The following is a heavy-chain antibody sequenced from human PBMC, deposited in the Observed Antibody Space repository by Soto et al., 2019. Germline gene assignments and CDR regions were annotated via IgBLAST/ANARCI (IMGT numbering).Heavy chain of an antibody. J-gene: IGHJ6*03. CDR2: IYHSGST. Sequence: QVQLQESGPGLVKPSGTLSLTCAVSSGSISSSNWWSWVRQPPGKGLEWIGEIYHSGSTNYNPSLKSRVTLSVDKSKNQFSLKLSSVTAADTAVYYCARAPYYYYYMDVWGKGTTVTVSS. CDR3: ARAPYYYYYMDV. CDR1: SGSISSSNW. V-gene: IGHV4-4*02.